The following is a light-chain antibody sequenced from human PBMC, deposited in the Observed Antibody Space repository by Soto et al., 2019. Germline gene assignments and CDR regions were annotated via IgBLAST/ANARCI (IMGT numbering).Light chain of an antibody. J-gene: IGKJ2*01. CDR1: QSIDRR. Sequence: DIQMTQSPSTLSASVRDSVTITCRASQSIDRRLAWYQKKPGKAPNLVIYDASTLENGDPSRFSGSGSWTEFTLTISSLQPDDSATYYCQQYFTVPHTFGLGTTLQIK. CDR3: QQYFTVPHT. CDR2: DAS. V-gene: IGKV1-5*01.